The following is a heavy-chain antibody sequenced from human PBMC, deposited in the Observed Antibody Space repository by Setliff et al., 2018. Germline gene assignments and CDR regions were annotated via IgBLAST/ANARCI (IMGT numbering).Heavy chain of an antibody. Sequence: PSETLSLTCTVSGGSISSGNYYWIWIRQTAGKALEWLGHIFARGSMNYNPSLRSRITISQDRSENPLSVTLSSVTAADTAGYYCARGRYYESNSYYFPFAFWGQG. J-gene: IGHJ4*02. CDR1: GGSISSGNYY. D-gene: IGHD3-22*01. CDR3: ARGRYYESNSYYFPFAF. V-gene: IGHV4-61*09. CDR2: IFARGSM.